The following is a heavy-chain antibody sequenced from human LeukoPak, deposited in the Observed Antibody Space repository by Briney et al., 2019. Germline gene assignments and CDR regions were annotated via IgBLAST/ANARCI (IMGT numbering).Heavy chain of an antibody. CDR3: ARSWDSSGWYGYFDY. J-gene: IGHJ4*02. Sequence: VRVSCKASGGTFSSDAISWVRQAPGQGVEWMGGIIPIFGTANYAQKFQGRVTITADESTSTAYMELSSLRSEDTAVYYCARSWDSSGWYGYFDYWGQGTLVTVSP. CDR2: IIPIFGTA. D-gene: IGHD6-19*01. V-gene: IGHV1-69*13. CDR1: GGTFSSDA.